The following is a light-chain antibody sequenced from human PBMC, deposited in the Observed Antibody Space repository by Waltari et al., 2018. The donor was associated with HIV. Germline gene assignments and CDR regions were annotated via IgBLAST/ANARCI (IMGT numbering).Light chain of an antibody. Sequence: DIMLTQSPDSMAVSLGERATVNCTSSQTVLYPSDNRDYLAWYQVRPGQPPQLLIYWASTRQSGVPDRFSGSGSGTHFTLTISGLQAEDVAIYYCQQYYTTPQSFGQGTRLEI. CDR3: QQYYTTPQS. V-gene: IGKV4-1*01. CDR1: QTVLYPSDNRDY. CDR2: WAS. J-gene: IGKJ2*03.